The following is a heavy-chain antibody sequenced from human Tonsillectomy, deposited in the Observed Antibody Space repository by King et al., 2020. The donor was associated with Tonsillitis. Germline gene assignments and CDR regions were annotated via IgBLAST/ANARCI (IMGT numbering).Heavy chain of an antibody. J-gene: IGHJ4*02. V-gene: IGHV3-48*04. Sequence: VQLVESGGGLTQPGGSLRLSCAASGFTFSSYSMTWVRQAPGKGLEWVSYISSSSSSIHYADSVKGRFSISRDNAKNSLYLQMNSLRAEDTAVYFCARDAPHSSGWYVRDYWGQGTLVTVSS. D-gene: IGHD6-19*01. CDR2: ISSSSSSI. CDR1: GFTFSSYS. CDR3: ARDAPHSSGWYVRDY.